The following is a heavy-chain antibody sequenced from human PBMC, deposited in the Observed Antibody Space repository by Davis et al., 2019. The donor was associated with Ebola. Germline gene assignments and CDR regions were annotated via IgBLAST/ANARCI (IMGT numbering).Heavy chain of an antibody. V-gene: IGHV3-23*01. J-gene: IGHJ4*02. Sequence: PGGSLRLSCAASGFTFSGYAMSWVRQAPGKGLEWASGISSSGGTTHYADSVKGRFTISRDNSKNTLYLQMNSLRAEDTAVYYCAKDRGSYYNYWGQGTLVTVSS. CDR1: GFTFSGYA. CDR2: ISSSGGTT. D-gene: IGHD1-26*01. CDR3: AKDRGSYYNY.